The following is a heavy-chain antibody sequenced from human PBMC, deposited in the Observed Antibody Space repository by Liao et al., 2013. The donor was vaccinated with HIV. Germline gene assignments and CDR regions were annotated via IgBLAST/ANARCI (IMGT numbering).Heavy chain of an antibody. CDR2: VFTTGST. J-gene: IGHJ4*02. CDR1: GASINTGEHY. V-gene: IGHV4-61*02. CDR3: ARGQDYDFWSGYYMGGGFDY. D-gene: IGHD3-3*01. Sequence: QVQLQESGPGLVKPSQTLSLTCTVSGASINTGEHYWSWIRQPAGEGLEWIGRVFTTGSTSYNPSFKSRVTISVDTSKNQFSLKLSSVTAADTAVYYCARGQDYDFWSGYYMGGGFDYWAGEPWSPSPQ.